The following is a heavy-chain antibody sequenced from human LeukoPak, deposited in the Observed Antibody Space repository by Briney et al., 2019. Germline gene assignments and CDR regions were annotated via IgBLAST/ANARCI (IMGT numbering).Heavy chain of an antibody. CDR2: ISYDGSNK. V-gene: IGHV3-30*04. Sequence: GGSLKLSCAASGFTFSSYAMHWVRQAPGKGLEWVAVISYDGSNKYYADSVKGRFTISRDNSKNTLYLQMNSLRAEDTAVYYCARDHYGMDVWGQGTTVTVSS. CDR1: GFTFSSYA. CDR3: ARDHYGMDV. J-gene: IGHJ6*02.